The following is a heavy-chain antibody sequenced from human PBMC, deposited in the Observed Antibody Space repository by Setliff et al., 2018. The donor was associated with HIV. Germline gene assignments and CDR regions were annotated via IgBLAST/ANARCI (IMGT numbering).Heavy chain of an antibody. D-gene: IGHD6-13*01. Sequence: SGPTLVNPTQTLTLTCTLSGLSLSPDGAGVAWIRQPPGKALEWLALIYWNDDKRYSPSLHSRLTINKGTSKNRVVLTLTNMDPVDTATYYCAHARKAAADPGYFGLWGRGTLVTVSS. CDR3: AHARKAAADPGYFGL. CDR1: GLSLSPDGAG. V-gene: IGHV2-5*01. CDR2: IYWNDDK. J-gene: IGHJ2*01.